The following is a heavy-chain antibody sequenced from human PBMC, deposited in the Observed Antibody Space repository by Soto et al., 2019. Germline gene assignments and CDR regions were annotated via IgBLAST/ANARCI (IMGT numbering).Heavy chain of an antibody. CDR3: AKNEPKDLEWLLYGLGTYFDY. CDR2: ISGSGGST. J-gene: IGHJ4*02. D-gene: IGHD3-3*01. V-gene: IGHV3-23*01. CDR1: GFTFSSYA. Sequence: GGSLRLSCAASGFTFSSYAMSWVRQAPGKGLEWVSAISGSGGSTYYADSVKGRFTISRDNSKNTLYLQMNSLRAEDTAVYYCAKNEPKDLEWLLYGLGTYFDYWGQGTLVTVSS.